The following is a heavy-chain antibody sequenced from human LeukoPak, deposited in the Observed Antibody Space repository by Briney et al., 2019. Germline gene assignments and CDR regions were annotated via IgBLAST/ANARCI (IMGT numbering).Heavy chain of an antibody. Sequence: PGGSLRLSCAASGFTFSTYAMSWVRQAAGKGLEWVSLISGSGGGTYYADSVKGRFTISRDNSKNTLYLQMNSVRAEDTAIYYCAKDPPTLDRGVWGQGTLVIVSS. V-gene: IGHV3-23*01. CDR2: ISGSGGGT. CDR3: AKDPPTLDRGV. D-gene: IGHD3-10*01. J-gene: IGHJ4*02. CDR1: GFTFSTYA.